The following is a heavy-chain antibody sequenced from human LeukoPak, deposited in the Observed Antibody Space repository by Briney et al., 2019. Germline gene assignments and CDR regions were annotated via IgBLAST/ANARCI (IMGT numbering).Heavy chain of an antibody. V-gene: IGHV3-7*01. CDR3: ARDLELITIFGVVISRFDP. Sequence: GGSLRLSCAVSGLSFSTYWMSWVRQAPGKGLEWVANIKQDGSEKYCVDSVRGRFTISRDNAKNSLYLQMNSLRAEDTAVYYCARDLELITIFGVVISRFDPWGQGTLVTVSS. D-gene: IGHD3-3*01. CDR2: IKQDGSEK. J-gene: IGHJ5*02. CDR1: GLSFSTYW.